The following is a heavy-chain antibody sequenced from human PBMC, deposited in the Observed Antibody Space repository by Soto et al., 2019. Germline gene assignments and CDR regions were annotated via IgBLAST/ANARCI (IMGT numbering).Heavy chain of an antibody. Sequence: EVQLVESGGGSVNPGGSVRLSCSASGFTFTDAWMNWVRQFPGEGLEWVGHVKSQIDGGTTDSAAALDGRVTISRDDSKNMVYLQMTRLRTDETAVYYCATGSARFDFWGQGTLVTVSS. CDR3: ATGSARFDF. V-gene: IGHV3-15*01. CDR1: GFTFTDAW. D-gene: IGHD6-6*01. CDR2: VKSQIDGGTT. J-gene: IGHJ5*01.